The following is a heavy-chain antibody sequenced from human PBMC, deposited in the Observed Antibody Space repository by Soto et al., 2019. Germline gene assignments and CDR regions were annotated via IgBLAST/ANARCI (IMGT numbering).Heavy chain of an antibody. V-gene: IGHV3-7*05. CDR3: ARDGTLPSGYDHWVGFDY. J-gene: IGHJ4*02. Sequence: EVQLVESGGGLVQPGGSLRLSCAASGFTFSSYWMSWVRQAPGEGLEWVANIKQDGSEKYYVDSVKGRFTISRDNAKNSMYRQMNSVRAEDTAVYYCARDGTLPSGYDHWVGFDYWGQGTLVTVSS. D-gene: IGHD5-12*01. CDR1: GFTFSSYW. CDR2: IKQDGSEK.